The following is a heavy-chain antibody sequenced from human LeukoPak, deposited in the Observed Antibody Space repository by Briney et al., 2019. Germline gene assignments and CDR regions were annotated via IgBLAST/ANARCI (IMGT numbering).Heavy chain of an antibody. CDR3: ARDLSGVTGYTYGRGIDY. CDR1: GFTVSMNY. CDR2: IYGDGST. D-gene: IGHD5-18*01. J-gene: IGHJ4*02. V-gene: IGHV3-66*01. Sequence: GGSLRLSCTTSGFTVSMNYLSWVRQAPGKGLEWVSVIYGDGSTYYADSVKGRFTISRDNAKTSLYLQMNSLRAEDTAVYYCARDLSGVTGYTYGRGIDYWGQGTLVTVSS.